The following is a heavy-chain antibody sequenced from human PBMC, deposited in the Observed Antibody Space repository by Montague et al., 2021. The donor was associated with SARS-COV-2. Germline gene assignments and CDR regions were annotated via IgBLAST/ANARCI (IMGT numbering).Heavy chain of an antibody. V-gene: IGHV4-59*08. CDR2: IYYSGST. CDR1: GDSISSYY. J-gene: IGHJ4*02. Sequence: SETLSLTCTVSGDSISSYYRSWIRQSPGMGLEWIGYIYYSGSTNYNPSLKSRVTISVDTSKNQFSLKLRSVTAADTAVYYCARGQLWFDYWGQGTLVTVSS. CDR3: ARGQLWFDY. D-gene: IGHD5-18*01.